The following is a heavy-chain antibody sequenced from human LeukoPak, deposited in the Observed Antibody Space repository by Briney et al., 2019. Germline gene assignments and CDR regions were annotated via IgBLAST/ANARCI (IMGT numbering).Heavy chain of an antibody. J-gene: IGHJ4*01. D-gene: IGHD5-24*01. CDR3: ARGEGARDGYNYAGPFYFDY. V-gene: IGHV4-34*01. CDR1: GGSFSGYY. Sequence: SETLSLTCAVYGGSFSGYYWSWIRQPPGKGLEWIGKINHSGSTNYSPSLKSRVTISIDTSKNQFSLKLNSMTAADTAVYYCARGEGARDGYNYAGPFYFDYWGHGTLDTVSS. CDR2: INHSGST.